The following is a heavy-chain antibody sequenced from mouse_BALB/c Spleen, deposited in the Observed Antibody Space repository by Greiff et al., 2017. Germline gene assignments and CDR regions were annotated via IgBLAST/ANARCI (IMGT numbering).Heavy chain of an antibody. V-gene: IGHV1S22*01. D-gene: IGHD1-1*01. Sequence: LQQPGSELVRPGASVKLSCKASGYTFTSYWMHWVKQRPGQGLEWIGNIYPGCGSTNYDEKFKSKATLTVDTSSSTAYMQLSSLTSEDSAVYYCTKNYGSSSAWFAYWGQGTLVTVSA. CDR2: IYPGCGST. CDR1: GYTFTSYW. CDR3: TKNYGSSSAWFAY. J-gene: IGHJ3*01.